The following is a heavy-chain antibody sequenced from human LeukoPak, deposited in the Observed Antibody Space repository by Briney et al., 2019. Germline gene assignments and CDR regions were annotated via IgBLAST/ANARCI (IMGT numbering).Heavy chain of an antibody. Sequence: GGSLRLSCSASGFIFSTYTMYWVRQAPGKGLEFVSVINGDGRTTYYADSVKGRFTISRDNSKNTLYLQMNSLRAEDTAVYYCARAGGSTVSHSDYWGQGTLVTVSS. CDR1: GFIFSTYT. V-gene: IGHV3-64*04. D-gene: IGHD4-17*01. CDR2: INGDGRTT. CDR3: ARAGGSTVSHSDY. J-gene: IGHJ4*02.